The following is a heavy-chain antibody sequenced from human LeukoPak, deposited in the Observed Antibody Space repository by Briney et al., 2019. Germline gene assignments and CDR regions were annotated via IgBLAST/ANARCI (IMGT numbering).Heavy chain of an antibody. CDR3: AKSLLGIAFDI. D-gene: IGHD1-26*01. CDR2: ISGSGSST. J-gene: IGHJ3*02. Sequence: PGGSLRLFCAASGFTFSSYAMSWVRQAPGKGLEWVSTISGSGSSTYYADSVKGRFTISRDNAKNSLYLQMNSLRAEDTALYYCAKSLLGIAFDIWGQGTMVTVSS. V-gene: IGHV3-23*01. CDR1: GFTFSSYA.